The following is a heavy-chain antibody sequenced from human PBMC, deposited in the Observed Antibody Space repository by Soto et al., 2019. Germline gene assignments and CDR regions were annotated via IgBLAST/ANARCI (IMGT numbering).Heavy chain of an antibody. CDR3: AKKGRGPTTGGGNYYYYGMDV. CDR1: GFTFSSYA. D-gene: IGHD1-26*01. CDR2: ISGSGGST. Sequence: EVQLLESGGGLVQPGGSPRLSCAASGFTFSSYAMSWVRQAPGKGLEWVSAISGSGGSTYYADSVKGRFTISRDNSKNTLYLQMNSLRAEDTAVYYCAKKGRGPTTGGGNYYYYGMDVWGQGTTVTVSS. V-gene: IGHV3-23*01. J-gene: IGHJ6*02.